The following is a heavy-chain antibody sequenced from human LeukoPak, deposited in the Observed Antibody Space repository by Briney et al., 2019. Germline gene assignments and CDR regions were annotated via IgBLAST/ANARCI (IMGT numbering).Heavy chain of an antibody. CDR1: GFTFGTYW. Sequence: GGSLRLSCAASGFTFGTYWMSWVRQAPGKGLEWVANIKQDGSEKYYVDSVKGRFTISRDNARNSLYLQMNSLRAEDTAVYYCARHRLGGSCYYYWGQGTLVTVSS. CDR2: IKQDGSEK. J-gene: IGHJ4*02. D-gene: IGHD2-15*01. CDR3: ARHRLGGSCYYY. V-gene: IGHV3-7*01.